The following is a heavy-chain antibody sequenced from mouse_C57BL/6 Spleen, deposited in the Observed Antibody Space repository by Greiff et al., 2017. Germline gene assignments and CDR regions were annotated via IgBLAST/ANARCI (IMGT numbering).Heavy chain of an antibody. D-gene: IGHD2-2*01. V-gene: IGHV1-69*01. Sequence: QVQLQQPGAELVMPGASVKLSCKASGYTFTSYWMHWVKQRPGQGLEWIGEIDPSDSYTNYNQKFKGKATLTADKSSSTAYMQLSSLTSEDSAVYFCARSGTMVTRFAYWGQGTLVTVSA. CDR2: IDPSDSYT. CDR3: ARSGTMVTRFAY. J-gene: IGHJ3*01. CDR1: GYTFTSYW.